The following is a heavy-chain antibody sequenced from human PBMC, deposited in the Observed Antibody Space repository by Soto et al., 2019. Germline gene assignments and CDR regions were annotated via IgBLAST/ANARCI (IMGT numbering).Heavy chain of an antibody. CDR3: ATGSWQQLGDL. V-gene: IGHV3-33*01. J-gene: IGHJ5*02. CDR2: SYSDGRNK. D-gene: IGHD6-13*01. CDR1: GFRLSDHG. Sequence: QVQLVESGGGVVQPGSSLRLSCAASGFRLSDHGMHWVRQDPGKGLEWVAISYSDGRNKYYADSVKGRFTISRDNSRNTLDLQMNSLRGEDTALYYCATGSWQQLGDLWGQGTLVTVSS.